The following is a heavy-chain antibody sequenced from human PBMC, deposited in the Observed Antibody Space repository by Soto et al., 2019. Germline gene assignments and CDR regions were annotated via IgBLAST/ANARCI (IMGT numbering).Heavy chain of an antibody. V-gene: IGHV4-4*07. D-gene: IGHD6-13*01. CDR2: IYRSGDT. CDR3: ARGAAAGVDYGMDV. CDR1: GGSMTGYY. Sequence: PSETLSLTCSVSGGSMTGYYWNWIRQPAGKGLEWIGRIYRSGDTNYNPSLKSRVTMAVDTSKNKFSLKVNSVTAADTAVYFCARGAAAGVDYGMDVWGQGTTVTVSS. J-gene: IGHJ6*02.